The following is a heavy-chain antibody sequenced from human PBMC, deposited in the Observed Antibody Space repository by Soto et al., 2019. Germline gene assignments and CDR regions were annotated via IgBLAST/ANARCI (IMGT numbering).Heavy chain of an antibody. CDR2: IYWDDDK. D-gene: IGHD3-22*01. J-gene: IGHJ1*01. CDR1: GFSLSTSGVG. CDR3: AHRGYYDSLGAKYFHH. Sequence: QITLKESGPTLVKPTQTLTLTCTFSGFSLSTSGVGVGWIRQPPGKALEWLALIYWDDDKRYRPSLKRRLTVTKDTSKNQVIRTMTKMDPVDTATYYCAHRGYYDSLGAKYFHHWGQGTLVTVSS. V-gene: IGHV2-5*02.